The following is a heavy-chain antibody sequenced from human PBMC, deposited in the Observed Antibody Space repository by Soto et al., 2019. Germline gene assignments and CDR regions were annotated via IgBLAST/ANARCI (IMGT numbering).Heavy chain of an antibody. V-gene: IGHV3-21*01. J-gene: IGHJ3*02. CDR1: GFTFSSYS. CDR2: ISSSSSYI. CDR3: ARAVYDILTGYHDAFDI. Sequence: GGSLRLSCAASGFTFSSYSMNWVRQAPGKGLEWVSSISSSSSYIYYADSVKGRFTISRDNAKNSLYLQMNSLRAEDTAVYYCARAVYDILTGYHDAFDIWGQGTMVTV. D-gene: IGHD3-9*01.